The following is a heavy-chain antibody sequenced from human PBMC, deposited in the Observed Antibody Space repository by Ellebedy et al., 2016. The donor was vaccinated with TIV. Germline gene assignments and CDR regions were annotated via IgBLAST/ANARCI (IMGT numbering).Heavy chain of an antibody. Sequence: GESLKISCAASGLTFSSHAMSWVHQAPGKGLEWVSGISASGVGTYYADSVKGRFTISRDNSKDTLYLQMNSLRAEDTAIYYCARDPVGVGPAFDVWGQGTMVTVSS. V-gene: IGHV3-23*01. CDR2: ISASGVGT. J-gene: IGHJ3*01. CDR3: ARDPVGVGPAFDV. CDR1: GLTFSSHA. D-gene: IGHD4-23*01.